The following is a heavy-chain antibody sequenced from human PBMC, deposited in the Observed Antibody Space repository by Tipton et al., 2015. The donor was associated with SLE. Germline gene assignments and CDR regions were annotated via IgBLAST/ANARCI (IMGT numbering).Heavy chain of an antibody. CDR1: GGSISSHY. Sequence: TLSLTCTVSGGSISSHYWSWIRQPPGKGLEWIGYIYYSGSTNYNPSLKSRVTISVDTSKNQFSLKLSSVTAADTAVYYCATLSTVVTRNWFDPWGQGTLVTVSS. V-gene: IGHV4-59*11. J-gene: IGHJ5*02. CDR3: ATLSTVVTRNWFDP. D-gene: IGHD4-23*01. CDR2: IYYSGST.